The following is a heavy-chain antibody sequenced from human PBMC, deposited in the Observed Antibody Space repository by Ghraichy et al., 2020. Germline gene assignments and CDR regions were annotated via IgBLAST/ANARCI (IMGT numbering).Heavy chain of an antibody. CDR1: GGSFSGYY. D-gene: IGHD6-19*01. J-gene: IGHJ3*01. V-gene: IGHV4-34*01. Sequence: GSLRLSCAVYGGSFSGYYWSWIRQPPGKGLEWIGEINHSGSTNYNPSLKSRVTISIDTSKNQFSLKLSSVTAADTAVYYCGVAAHWGPRGAFDVWGQGTMVTVSS. CDR3: GVAAHWGPRGAFDV. CDR2: INHSGST.